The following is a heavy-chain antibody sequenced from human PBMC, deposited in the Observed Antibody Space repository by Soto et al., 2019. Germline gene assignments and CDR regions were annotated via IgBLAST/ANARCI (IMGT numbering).Heavy chain of an antibody. V-gene: IGHV3-7*01. J-gene: IGHJ6*02. CDR1: GLVFSSFW. CDR3: ARGHKGLEV. Sequence: EVQLVESGGDFVQPGGSLRLSCEASGLVFSSFWMSWVRQAPGKGLEWVAYIKRDGSEKYYVDSVKGRFTISRDNPKSSLYLQMNNLRAEDTAVYYCARGHKGLEVWGQGTTVTVSS. CDR2: IKRDGSEK.